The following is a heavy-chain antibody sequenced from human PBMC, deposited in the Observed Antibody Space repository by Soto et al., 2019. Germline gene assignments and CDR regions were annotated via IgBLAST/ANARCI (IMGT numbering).Heavy chain of an antibody. V-gene: IGHV3-30-3*01. D-gene: IGHD5-18*01. Sequence: GGSLRLSCAASGFTFSNYAMHLVRQAPGKGLEWVAVISYDGSNKYYADSVKGRFTISRDNSKNTLYLQMNRLRAEDTAVYYCARERDEVDTATPFRYWGQGTLVTVSS. CDR1: GFTFSNYA. J-gene: IGHJ4*02. CDR2: ISYDGSNK. CDR3: ARERDEVDTATPFRY.